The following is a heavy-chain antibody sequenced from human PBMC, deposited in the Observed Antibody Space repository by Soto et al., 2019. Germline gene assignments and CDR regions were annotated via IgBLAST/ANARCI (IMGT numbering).Heavy chain of an antibody. V-gene: IGHV3-23*01. CDR3: AKATATGGGAFEI. D-gene: IGHD2-8*02. Sequence: PGGSLRLSCAVSGFICSSYDMSWVRQAPGKGLEWVSTILVGGSTNYEDSVKGRCTISRDTAKNTVYLQMNSLTAGDTAVYYCAKATATGGGAFEICGQGTMVTVSS. J-gene: IGHJ3*02. CDR1: GFICSSYD. CDR2: ILVGGST.